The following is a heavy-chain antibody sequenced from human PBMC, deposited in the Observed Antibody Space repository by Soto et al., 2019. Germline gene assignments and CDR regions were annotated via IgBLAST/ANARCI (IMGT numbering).Heavy chain of an antibody. J-gene: IGHJ4*02. CDR1: GGSVSSGDYH. Sequence: QVQLQESGPGLVKPSQTLSLTCTVSGGSVSSGDYHWSWIRQPPGKGLEWMGYIYYSGSSYYNPSLMSRVAMSVDTSKNHFSLKLRSVTAADTAVYYCARMYGGYGGGVDYWGQGTQVTVSS. CDR3: ARMYGGYGGGVDY. D-gene: IGHD5-12*01. CDR2: IYYSGSS. V-gene: IGHV4-30-4*01.